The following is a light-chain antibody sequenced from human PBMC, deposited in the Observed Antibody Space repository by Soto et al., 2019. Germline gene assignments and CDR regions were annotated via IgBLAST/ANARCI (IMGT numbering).Light chain of an antibody. CDR1: QNLGTLY. CDR3: QQYGSSPWT. J-gene: IGKJ1*01. V-gene: IGKV3-20*01. Sequence: EIVLTQSPGTLSLSPGERVTLACRASQNLGTLYLAWFQQKSGQAPRLLIYSASRRATGIPDRFTGSGSGTDFTLTISSLQSEDFAVYYCQQYGSSPWTFGQGTKVDIK. CDR2: SAS.